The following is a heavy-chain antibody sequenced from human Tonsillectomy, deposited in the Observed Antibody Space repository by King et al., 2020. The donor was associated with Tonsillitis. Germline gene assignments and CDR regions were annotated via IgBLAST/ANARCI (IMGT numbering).Heavy chain of an antibody. CDR2: IYHSGST. Sequence: QLQESGPGLVKPSETLSLTCAVSGYSISSGYYWGWIRQPPGKGLEWIGSIYHSGSTYYNPSLKSRVTISVDTSKNQFSLKLSSVTAADTAVYYCARVTYYYDSSGMYYFDYWGQGTLVTVSS. D-gene: IGHD3-22*01. V-gene: IGHV4-38-2*01. CDR3: ARVTYYYDSSGMYYFDY. J-gene: IGHJ4*02. CDR1: GYSISSGYY.